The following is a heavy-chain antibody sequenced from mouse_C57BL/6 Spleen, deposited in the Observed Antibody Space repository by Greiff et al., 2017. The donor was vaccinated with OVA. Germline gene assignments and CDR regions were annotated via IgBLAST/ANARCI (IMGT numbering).Heavy chain of an antibody. CDR3: VGSYDYDAAWFAY. CDR2: IRSKSNNYAT. V-gene: IGHV10-1*01. D-gene: IGHD2-4*01. J-gene: IGHJ3*01. Sequence: EVKVVESGGGLVQPKGSLKLSCAASGFSFNTYAMTWVRQAPGKGLEWVARIRSKSNNYATYYADSVKDRFTISRDDSESMLYLQMNNLKTEDTAMYYCVGSYDYDAAWFAYWGQGTLVTVSA. CDR1: GFSFNTYA.